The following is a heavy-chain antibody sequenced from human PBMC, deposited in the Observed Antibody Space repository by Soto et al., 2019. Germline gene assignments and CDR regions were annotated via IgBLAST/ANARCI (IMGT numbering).Heavy chain of an antibody. CDR1: GYTFTTYG. Sequence: ASVKVSCKASGYTFTTYGLSWVRQAPGQGLEWMGWISPYNGNTKYGQKLQGRVTMTTDTSTNTAYMELTSLRSDDTAVYYCARVYGPLYFDYWGPGTLVTVSS. D-gene: IGHD3-10*01. CDR2: ISPYNGNT. CDR3: ARVYGPLYFDY. J-gene: IGHJ4*02. V-gene: IGHV1-18*01.